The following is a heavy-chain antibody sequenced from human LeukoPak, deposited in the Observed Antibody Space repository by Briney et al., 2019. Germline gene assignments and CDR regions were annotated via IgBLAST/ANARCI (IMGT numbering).Heavy chain of an antibody. CDR3: ARRYSSGWLLDY. V-gene: IGHV1-46*01. Sequence: ASVKVSCKASGYTFISYYMHWVRQAPGQGLEWMGIINPSGGSTSYAQKFQGRVTMTKDTSTSTVYMELSSLRSEDTAVYYCARRYSSGWLLDYWGQGTLVTVSS. CDR1: GYTFISYY. J-gene: IGHJ4*02. D-gene: IGHD6-19*01. CDR2: INPSGGST.